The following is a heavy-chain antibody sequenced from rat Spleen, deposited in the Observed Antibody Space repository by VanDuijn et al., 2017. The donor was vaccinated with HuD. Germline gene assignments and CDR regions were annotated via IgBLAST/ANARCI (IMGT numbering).Heavy chain of an antibody. V-gene: IGHV2S12*01. CDR1: GFSLTSNG. J-gene: IGHJ2*01. CDR2: ISSGGST. D-gene: IGHD1-1*01. CDR3: TRGGYYRY. Sequence: QVQLKESGPGLVEPSQTLSLTCTVSGFSLTSNGVSWIRQPPGKGLEWIAAISSGGSTYYNSALKSRLSISRDTPKSQVLLKMNSLQTEDTAIYYCTRGGYYRYWGQGVMVTVSS.